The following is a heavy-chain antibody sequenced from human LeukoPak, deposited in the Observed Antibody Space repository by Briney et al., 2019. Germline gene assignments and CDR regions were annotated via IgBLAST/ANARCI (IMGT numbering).Heavy chain of an antibody. CDR1: GLKPSSYW. Sequence: GRSLTPSCPASGLKPSSYWMRWVRQAPGKGLVWTSRIHYDGTPTSYADSVKGRFTISRDNAKNTLYLQMNSLRADDTAAFYCARGRPRGYSGYVIDYWGQGTPITVSS. D-gene: IGHD5-12*01. J-gene: IGHJ4*02. CDR2: IHYDGTPT. CDR3: ARGRPRGYSGYVIDY. V-gene: IGHV3-74*01.